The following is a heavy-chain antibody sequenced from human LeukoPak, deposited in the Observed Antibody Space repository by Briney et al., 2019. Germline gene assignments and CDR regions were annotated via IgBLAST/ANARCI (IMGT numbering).Heavy chain of an antibody. V-gene: IGHV4-34*01. Sequence: SETLSLTCAVYAGCFSGYYWSWIRQPPGKGLEWIGEINHSGSTNYNPSLKSRVTISVDKSKNQFSLKLSSVTAADTAVYYCARVTRYYDFWSGYPYYFDYWGQGTLVTVSS. CDR1: AGCFSGYY. J-gene: IGHJ4*02. CDR3: ARVTRYYDFWSGYPYYFDY. CDR2: INHSGST. D-gene: IGHD3-3*01.